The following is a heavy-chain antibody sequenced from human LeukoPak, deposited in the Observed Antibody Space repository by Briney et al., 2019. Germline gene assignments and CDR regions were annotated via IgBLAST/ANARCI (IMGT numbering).Heavy chain of an antibody. Sequence: GRSLRLSCAASGFTFDDYAMHWVRQAPGKGLEWVSGISWNSGSIGYADSVKGRFTISRDNAKNSLYLQMNSLRAEDTALYYCAKDRSGSHTSFDYWGQGTLVTVSS. V-gene: IGHV3-9*01. CDR2: ISWNSGSI. CDR1: GFTFDDYA. D-gene: IGHD1-26*01. J-gene: IGHJ4*02. CDR3: AKDRSGSHTSFDY.